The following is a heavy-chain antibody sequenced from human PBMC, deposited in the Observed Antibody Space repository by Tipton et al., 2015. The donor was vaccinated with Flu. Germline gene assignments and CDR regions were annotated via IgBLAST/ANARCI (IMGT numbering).Heavy chain of an antibody. J-gene: IGHJ4*02. D-gene: IGHD3-10*01. CDR3: AKTTSSGYDGSWRDFDY. V-gene: IGHV4-34*01. CDR2: INHSGST. CDR1: GGSFSGYY. Sequence: TLSLTCAVYGGSFSGYYWSWIRQPPGKGLEWIGEINHSGSTNYNPSLKSRVTISVDTSKNQFSLRLSSVTAADTAVYYCAKTTSSGYDGSWRDFDYWGQGTLVTVSS.